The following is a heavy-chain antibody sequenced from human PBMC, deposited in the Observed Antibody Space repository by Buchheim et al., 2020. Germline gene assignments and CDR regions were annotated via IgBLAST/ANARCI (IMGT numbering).Heavy chain of an antibody. D-gene: IGHD3-22*01. CDR2: MNPNSGNT. CDR1: GYTFTSYD. V-gene: IGHV1-8*01. J-gene: IGHJ6*02. Sequence: QVQLVQSGAEVKKPGASVKVSCKASGYTFTSYDINWVRQATGQGLEWMGWMNPNSGNTGYAQKFQGRVTMTRTTSIRTAYMELSSLRSEDTAVYYCAVQGYYYDSSGYYWNYYYGMDVWGQGTT. CDR3: AVQGYYYDSSGYYWNYYYGMDV.